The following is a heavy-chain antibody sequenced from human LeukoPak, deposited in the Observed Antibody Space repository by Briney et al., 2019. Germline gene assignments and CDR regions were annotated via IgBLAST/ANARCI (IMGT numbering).Heavy chain of an antibody. CDR1: GGSISNSNYY. V-gene: IGHV4-39*07. J-gene: IGHJ4*02. CDR3: ARDKIGNLGATLFDY. Sequence: SETLSLTCTVSGGSISNSNYYCGWIRQPPEKGLEWIGSIYYSGSTFYRASLKSRATISADTSKNQFSLKLSSVTVADTAVYSCARDKIGNLGATLFDYWGQGTLVTVSS. CDR2: IYYSGST. D-gene: IGHD1-26*01.